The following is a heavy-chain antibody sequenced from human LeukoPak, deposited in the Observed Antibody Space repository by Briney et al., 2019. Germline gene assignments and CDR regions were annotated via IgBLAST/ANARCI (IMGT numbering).Heavy chain of an antibody. Sequence: GGSLRLSCAASGFTVSSNYVSWVRQAPGKGLEWVSVIYSGGSTYYADSVKGRFTISRDNSKNTLYLQMNSLRAEDTAVYYCARGALYSSSWSFDYWGQGTLVTVSS. CDR1: GFTVSSNY. D-gene: IGHD6-13*01. J-gene: IGHJ4*02. V-gene: IGHV3-53*01. CDR2: IYSGGST. CDR3: ARGALYSSSWSFDY.